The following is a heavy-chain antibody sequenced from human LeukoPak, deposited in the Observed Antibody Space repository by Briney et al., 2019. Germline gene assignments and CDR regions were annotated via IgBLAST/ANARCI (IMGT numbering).Heavy chain of an antibody. CDR2: IYYTGRT. D-gene: IGHD3-22*01. V-gene: IGHV4-39*01. CDR3: ARRRYYDSTGYLD. CDR1: GGYISSSSYY. Sequence: SETLSLTCTVSGGYISSSSYYWGWIRQPPGKGLEWIGDIYYTGRTYYNSSLKSRLTISIDTSKNHFSLKLASVTAADTAVYYCARRRYYDSTGYLDWGQGTLITVSS. J-gene: IGHJ1*01.